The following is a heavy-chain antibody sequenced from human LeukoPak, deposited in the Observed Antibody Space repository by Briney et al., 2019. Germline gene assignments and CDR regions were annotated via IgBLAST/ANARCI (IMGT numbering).Heavy chain of an antibody. CDR1: GFTFSDYY. V-gene: IGHV3-11*04. CDR3: ARATFYYGSGSYFRYFDY. Sequence: GGSLRPSCAASGFTFSDYYMSWIRQAPGKGLEGVSYISSSGSTIYYADSVKGRFTISRDNAKNSLYLQMNSLRAEDTAVYYCARATFYYGSGSYFRYFDYWGQGTLVTVSS. D-gene: IGHD3-10*01. J-gene: IGHJ4*02. CDR2: ISSSGSTI.